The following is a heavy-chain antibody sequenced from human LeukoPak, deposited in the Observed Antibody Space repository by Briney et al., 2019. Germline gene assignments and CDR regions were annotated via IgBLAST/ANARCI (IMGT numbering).Heavy chain of an antibody. CDR3: TRRGAGESSGYYLGY. J-gene: IGHJ4*02. CDR1: GFTFSSYE. D-gene: IGHD3-22*01. CDR2: IYSGGST. Sequence: GGSLRLSCAASGFTFSSYEMNWVRQAPGKGLEWVSVIYSGGSTYYADSVKGRFTISRDNSKNTLYLQMNSLRAEDTAVYYCTRRGAGESSGYYLGYWGQGTLVTVSS. V-gene: IGHV3-53*01.